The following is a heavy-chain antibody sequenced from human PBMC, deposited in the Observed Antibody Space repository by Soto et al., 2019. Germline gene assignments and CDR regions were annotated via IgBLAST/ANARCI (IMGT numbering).Heavy chain of an antibody. CDR1: GGSISSYY. CDR2: IYTIGST. CDR3: ARGPYVVRGVIITRTTDNWFDP. Sequence: PSETLSLTCTLSGGSISSYYWSWIRQPAGKGLEWIGRIYTIGSTNNNPSLKRLVTRSVVTSKTQFSLKLSSVTAADTAVYYCARGPYVVRGVIITRTTDNWFDPWGQGTLVTVSS. J-gene: IGHJ5*02. D-gene: IGHD3-10*01. V-gene: IGHV4-4*07.